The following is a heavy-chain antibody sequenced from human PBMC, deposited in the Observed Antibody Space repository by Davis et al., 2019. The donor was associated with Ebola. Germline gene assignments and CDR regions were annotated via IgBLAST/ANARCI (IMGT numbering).Heavy chain of an antibody. D-gene: IGHD2-8*01. CDR2: SYAGDSDS. V-gene: IGHV5-51*01. CDR3: ARQESLYGWSDY. Sequence: GESLKIPCQGSGYGFADYWIACVRQTHVKGLEWMGISYAGDSDSRYSPSFEGQVIISVDRSIKTVYLQWKSLRASDTAKYYCARQESLYGWSDYWGQGTLVTVSS. CDR1: GYGFADYW. J-gene: IGHJ4*02.